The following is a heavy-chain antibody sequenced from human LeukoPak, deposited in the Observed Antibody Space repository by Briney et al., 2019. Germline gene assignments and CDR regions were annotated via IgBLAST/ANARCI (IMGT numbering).Heavy chain of an antibody. Sequence: PSETLSLTCTVSGGSISSGAYYWNWIRQHPGKGLEWIGYIYYSGSSYYNPSLKSRVAISLDTSKNQFSLKLSSVTAADTAVHYCARVGTYQFDYWGQGTLVTVSS. D-gene: IGHD1-1*01. CDR3: ARVGTYQFDY. V-gene: IGHV4-31*03. CDR2: IYYSGSS. CDR1: GGSISSGAYY. J-gene: IGHJ4*02.